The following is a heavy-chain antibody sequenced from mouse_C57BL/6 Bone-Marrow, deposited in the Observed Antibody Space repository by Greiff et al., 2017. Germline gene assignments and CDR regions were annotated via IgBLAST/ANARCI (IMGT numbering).Heavy chain of an antibody. CDR2: IYPRSGNT. V-gene: IGHV1-81*01. CDR3: APLLYHFDY. D-gene: IGHD2-1*01. CDR1: GYTFTSYG. Sequence: VQLQQSGAELARPGASVKLSCKASGYTFTSYGISWVKQRTGQGLEWIGEIYPRSGNTYYNEKFKGKATLTADKSSSTAYMELRSLTSEDSAVYFCAPLLYHFDYGGQGTTLTVSS. J-gene: IGHJ2*01.